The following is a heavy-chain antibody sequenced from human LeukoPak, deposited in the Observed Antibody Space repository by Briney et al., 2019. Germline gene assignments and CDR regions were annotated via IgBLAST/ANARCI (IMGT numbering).Heavy chain of an antibody. CDR1: GGSISSYY. D-gene: IGHD2-15*01. CDR3: ARGYCSGGSCYGYYFDY. CDR2: IYYSGST. V-gene: IGHV4-59*01. Sequence: SETLSLTCTVSGGSISSYYWSWIRQPPGKGLEWIGYIYYSGSTNYNPSLKSRVTISVDTSKNQFSLKLSSVTAVDTAVYYCARGYCSGGSCYGYYFDYWGQGTLVTVSS. J-gene: IGHJ4*02.